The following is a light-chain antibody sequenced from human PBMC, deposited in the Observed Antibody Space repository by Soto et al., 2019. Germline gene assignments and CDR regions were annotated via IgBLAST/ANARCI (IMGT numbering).Light chain of an antibody. J-gene: IGKJ4*02. Sequence: PPCPPPLSLSPGERATLSCRASQTVXSNLDWYEEKPGQAPRLLTXDQSNRATGILARFSGSGSGRDFTLTISSLEPEDFSVSYCQQRSNWPTRTFGGGTKVDIK. CDR3: QQRSNWPTRT. CDR2: DQS. V-gene: IGKV3-11*02. CDR1: QTVXSN.